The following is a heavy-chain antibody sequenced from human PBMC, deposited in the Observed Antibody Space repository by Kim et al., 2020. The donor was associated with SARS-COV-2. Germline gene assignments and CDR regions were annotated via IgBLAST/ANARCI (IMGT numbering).Heavy chain of an antibody. CDR2: VYHSEST. Sequence: SETLSLTCAVSGGSISSGGYSWSWIRQPPGKGLEWIGYVYHSESTYYNPSLKRRVTMSIDRSKNQFSLRLSSVTAADTAVYYCARVKAVAGTYLFDYWGQGTLVTVSS. V-gene: IGHV4-30-2*01. D-gene: IGHD6-19*01. J-gene: IGHJ4*02. CDR3: ARVKAVAGTYLFDY. CDR1: GGSISSGGYS.